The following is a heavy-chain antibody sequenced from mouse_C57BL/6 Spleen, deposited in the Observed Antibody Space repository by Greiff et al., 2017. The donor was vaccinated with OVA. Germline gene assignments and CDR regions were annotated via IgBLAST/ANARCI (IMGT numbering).Heavy chain of an antibody. Sequence: EVQLQQSGPELVKPGASVKISCKASGYTFTDYYMNWVKQSHGKSLEWIGDINPNNGGTSYNQKFKGKATLTVDKSSSTAYMELRSLTSEDAAVYYCARRHYGSSYDDWGQGTTLTVSS. J-gene: IGHJ2*01. D-gene: IGHD1-1*01. CDR2: INPNNGGT. CDR1: GYTFTDYY. CDR3: ARRHYGSSYDD. V-gene: IGHV1-26*01.